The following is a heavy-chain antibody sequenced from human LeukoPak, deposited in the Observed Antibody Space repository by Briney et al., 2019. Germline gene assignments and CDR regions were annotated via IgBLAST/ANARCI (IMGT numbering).Heavy chain of an antibody. Sequence: SETLSLTCAVSGGSISTYYWSWIRQPPGKGLEWIGYTYYSGSTNYNPSLKSRVTISVDTSKNQFSLKLSSVTAADTAVYYCARGRKQWIYWGRGTLVTVSS. D-gene: IGHD2-2*03. CDR3: ARGRKQWIY. J-gene: IGHJ4*02. CDR1: GGSISTYY. CDR2: TYYSGST. V-gene: IGHV4-59*01.